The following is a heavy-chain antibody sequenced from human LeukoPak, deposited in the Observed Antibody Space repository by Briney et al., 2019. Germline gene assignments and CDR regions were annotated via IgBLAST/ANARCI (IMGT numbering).Heavy chain of an antibody. Sequence: SQTLSLTCTVSGGSISSGGYYWSWIRQHPGKGLEWIGYIYYSGSTYYNPSLKSRVTISVDTSKNQFSLKLSSVTAADTAVCYCASGRAMRGNADLYYFDYWGQGTLVTVSS. CDR1: GGSISSGGYY. D-gene: IGHD2-2*01. CDR2: IYYSGST. J-gene: IGHJ4*02. V-gene: IGHV4-31*03. CDR3: ASGRAMRGNADLYYFDY.